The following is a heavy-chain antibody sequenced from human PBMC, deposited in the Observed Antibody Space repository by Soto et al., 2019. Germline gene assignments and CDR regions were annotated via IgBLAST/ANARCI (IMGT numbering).Heavy chain of an antibody. D-gene: IGHD6-6*01. CDR2: IYYSGST. CDR3: ARDRHNNFFDP. Sequence: PSETLSLTCTVSGASMSSGGYYWTWIRQSPGKGLEWIGYIYYSGSTYYNPSLESRVAISLDTSRSQFSLTLRSVTAADTAIYYCARDRHNNFFDPWGQGTLVTVSS. J-gene: IGHJ5*02. CDR1: GASMSSGGYY. V-gene: IGHV4-31*03.